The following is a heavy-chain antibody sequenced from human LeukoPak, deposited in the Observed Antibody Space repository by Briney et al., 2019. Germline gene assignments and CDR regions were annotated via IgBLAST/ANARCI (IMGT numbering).Heavy chain of an antibody. V-gene: IGHV3-21*01. D-gene: IGHD2-2*01. CDR3: ARGRGCSRTSCYPDL. Sequence: GGSLRLSCAASGFTFSSFNMNWVRQAPGQGLEWVSSISSGARDINYSDSVKGRVTISRDNAKTSLYLQMNGLRGEDTAVYYCARGRGCSRTSCYPDLWGQGTLVTVSS. CDR1: GFTFSSFN. J-gene: IGHJ5*02. CDR2: ISSGARDI.